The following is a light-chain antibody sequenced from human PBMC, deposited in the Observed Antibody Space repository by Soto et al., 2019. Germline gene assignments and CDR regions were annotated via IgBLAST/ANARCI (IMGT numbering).Light chain of an antibody. CDR1: QGISRW. V-gene: IGKV1-12*01. Sequence: DIQMTQLPSSMSASVGDRVTITCRASQGISRWLAWYHQKPGKAPNLLIYSASTLHSGVPSRFSGSGSGTDFTLTISSLQPEDFGTYYCQQANSFPLTFGPGTKEDMK. CDR2: SAS. J-gene: IGKJ3*01. CDR3: QQANSFPLT.